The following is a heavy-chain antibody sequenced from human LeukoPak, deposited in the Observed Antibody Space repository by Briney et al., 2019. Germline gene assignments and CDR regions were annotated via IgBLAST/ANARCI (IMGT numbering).Heavy chain of an antibody. CDR3: GREWGGDFWSRDYYMDV. CDR1: GYTFTSYD. CDR2: MNPNSGNT. D-gene: IGHD3-3*01. V-gene: IGHV1-8*01. J-gene: IGHJ6*03. Sequence: GASVKVSCKASGYTFTSYDINWVRQATGQGLEWMGWMNPNSGNTGYAQKFQGRVTMTRNTSISTAYMELSSLRSEDTAVYYCGREWGGDFWSRDYYMDVWGKGTTVTVS.